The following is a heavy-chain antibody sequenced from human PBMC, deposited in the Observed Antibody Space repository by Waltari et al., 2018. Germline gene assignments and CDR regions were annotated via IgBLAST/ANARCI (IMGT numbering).Heavy chain of an antibody. J-gene: IGHJ4*02. D-gene: IGHD4-17*01. Sequence: EVQLVESGGGVVKPGGSLSISCAASGFTFSSYNMNWVRQAPGKGLEWVSIISYSSTYIYYSDSVKGRFTVSRDNAKSSLYLQMNSLRAEDTAVYYCARDHEYGGKADYWGQGTLVTVSS. V-gene: IGHV3-21*01. CDR1: GFTFSSYN. CDR2: ISYSSTYI. CDR3: ARDHEYGGKADY.